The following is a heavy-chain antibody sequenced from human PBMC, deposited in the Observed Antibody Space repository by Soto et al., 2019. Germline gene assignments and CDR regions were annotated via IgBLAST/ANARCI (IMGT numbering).Heavy chain of an antibody. V-gene: IGHV3-23*01. CDR1: GFTFSSSA. D-gene: IGHD1-1*01. CDR2: ISGSGVAE. CDR3: AKARSPGDNTWNVS. J-gene: IGHJ1*01. Sequence: PGGSLRLSCVVSGFTFSSSAINWVRQAPGKGLEWVSTISGSGVAEFYADSVKGRFTISRDNSNNTVSLQMNSLRAEDAAVYYCAKARSPGDNTWNVSWGQGTLVTVSS.